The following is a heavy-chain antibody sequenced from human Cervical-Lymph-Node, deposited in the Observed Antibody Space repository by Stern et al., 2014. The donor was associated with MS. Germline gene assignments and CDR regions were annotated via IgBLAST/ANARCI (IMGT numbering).Heavy chain of an antibody. V-gene: IGHV1-24*01. CDR2: VGPDHGET. J-gene: IGHJ6*02. CDR3: ATHRGRVTYYYGMDV. Sequence: VQLVESGAEVKKPGASVKVSCKVSGYTLSEISMHWVRQAPGKGLEWMGGVGPDHGETRYAQKFQGRVTMAEDRSTDTAYMELSSLRSEDTAVYYCATHRGRVTYYYGMDVWGQGTTVTVSS. D-gene: IGHD2-21*02. CDR1: GYTLSEIS.